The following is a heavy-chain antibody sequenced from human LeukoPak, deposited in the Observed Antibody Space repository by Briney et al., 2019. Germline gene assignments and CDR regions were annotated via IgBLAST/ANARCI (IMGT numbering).Heavy chain of an antibody. Sequence: PSETLSLTCTVSGGSISSYYWSWIRQPPGKGLEWIGYIYYSGSTNYNPSLKSRVTISVDTSKNQFSLKLSSVTAADTAVYYCARDCYDGFDYWGQGTLVTVSS. CDR2: IYYSGST. J-gene: IGHJ4*02. V-gene: IGHV4-59*01. CDR1: GGSISSYY. D-gene: IGHD2-2*01. CDR3: ARDCYDGFDY.